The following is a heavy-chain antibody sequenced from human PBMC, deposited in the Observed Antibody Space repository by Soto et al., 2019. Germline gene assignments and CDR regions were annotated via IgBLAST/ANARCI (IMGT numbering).Heavy chain of an antibody. Sequence: EVQLLESGGGLVQPGGSPRLSCVGSGFTFSAHAITWVRQAPGKGLEWVSTLGTIGAFYADSVKGRITISRDNSKNTVNLQMNSLRGEDTAIYYCARDLTTHDYWGQGTVVTVSS. CDR2: LGTIGA. CDR3: ARDLTTHDY. J-gene: IGHJ4*02. V-gene: IGHV3-23*01. CDR1: GFTFSAHA.